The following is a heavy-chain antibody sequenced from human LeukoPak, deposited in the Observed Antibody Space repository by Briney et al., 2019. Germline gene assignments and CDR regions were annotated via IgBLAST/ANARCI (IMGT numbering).Heavy chain of an antibody. V-gene: IGHV5-10-1*01. Sequence: GESLRISCKGSGYNFTNYWISWVRQMPGKGLEWMGRIDPSNSYTNYSPPFQGHVTISADRSISTAYLQWNSLKASDTAKYYCARHADYHILTGFDYWGQGTLVTVS. J-gene: IGHJ4*02. CDR2: IDPSNSYT. CDR3: ARHADYHILTGFDY. D-gene: IGHD3-9*01. CDR1: GYNFTNYW.